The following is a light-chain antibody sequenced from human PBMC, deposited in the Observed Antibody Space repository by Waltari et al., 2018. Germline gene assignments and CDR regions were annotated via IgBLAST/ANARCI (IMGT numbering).Light chain of an antibody. J-gene: IGLJ2*01. CDR2: VNSDGSH. Sequence: QVVLTQWPSASASLGASVRLTCTLSGRPSRYDIAWHPQQPEKGPRYLMKVNSDGSHNKGDGIPERFSGSSSGAERYLTISGLQAEDEADYYCQTWGTGPRVFGGGTKLTVL. V-gene: IGLV4-69*01. CDR1: GRPSRYD. CDR3: QTWGTGPRV.